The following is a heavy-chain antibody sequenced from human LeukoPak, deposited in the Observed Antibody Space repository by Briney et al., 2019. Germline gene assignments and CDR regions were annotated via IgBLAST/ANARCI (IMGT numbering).Heavy chain of an antibody. CDR3: ANLPTTRFLEWPDAFDI. Sequence: GRSLRLSCAASGFTFSSYGMHWVRQAPGKGLEWVAFIRYDGSNKYYADSVKGRFTISRDNSKNTLYLQMNSLRAEDTAVYYCANLPTTRFLEWPDAFDIWGQGTMVTVSS. CDR1: GFTFSSYG. CDR2: IRYDGSNK. D-gene: IGHD3-3*01. V-gene: IGHV3-30*02. J-gene: IGHJ3*02.